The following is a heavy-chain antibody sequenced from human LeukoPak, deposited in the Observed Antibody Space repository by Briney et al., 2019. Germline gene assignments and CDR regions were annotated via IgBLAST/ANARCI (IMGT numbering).Heavy chain of an antibody. J-gene: IGHJ4*02. CDR3: ARVAAATTNPRFDS. CDR1: GGSISNVAYY. V-gene: IGHV4-31*03. CDR2: IGYSGDS. D-gene: IGHD5-24*01. Sequence: SETLSLTCTVSGGSISNVAYYWSWVRQHPGKGLEWIGYIGYSGDSYYNPSLRSRVTISVDTSKKQFSLGLNSVTAADTAIYYCARVAAATTNPRFDSWGQGTLVTVSS.